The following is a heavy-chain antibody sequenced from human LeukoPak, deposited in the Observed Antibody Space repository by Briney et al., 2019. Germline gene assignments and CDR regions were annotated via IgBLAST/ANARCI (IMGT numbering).Heavy chain of an antibody. D-gene: IGHD5-24*01. CDR3: ARNRDGYNSFDY. CDR1: GYTFTSYA. CDR2: ISPNNGNT. V-gene: IGHV1-18*01. J-gene: IGHJ4*02. Sequence: ASVKVSCKASGYTFTSYALTWVRQAPGQGLEWMGWISPNNGNTNYAENFQGRVTMATDTSTTTVYMELRSLRSDDTAVYYCARNRDGYNSFDYWGQGTLVTVSS.